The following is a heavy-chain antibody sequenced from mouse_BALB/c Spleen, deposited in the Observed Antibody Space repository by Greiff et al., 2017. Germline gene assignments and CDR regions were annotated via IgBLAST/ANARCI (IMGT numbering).Heavy chain of an antibody. CDR3: ARGGYYGFLDY. Sequence: QVQLQQPGAELVKPGASVKLSCKASGYTFTSYWMHWVKQRPGQGLEWIGEIDPSDSYTNYNQKFKGKATLTVDKSSSTAYMQLSSLTSEDSAVYYCARGGYYGFLDYWGQGTTLTVSS. V-gene: IGHV1-69*02. CDR2: IDPSDSYT. D-gene: IGHD1-2*01. J-gene: IGHJ2*01. CDR1: GYTFTSYW.